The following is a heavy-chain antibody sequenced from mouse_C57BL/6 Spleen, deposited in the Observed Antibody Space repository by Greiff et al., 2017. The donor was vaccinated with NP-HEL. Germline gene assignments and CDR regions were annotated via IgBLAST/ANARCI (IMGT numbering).Heavy chain of an antibody. V-gene: IGHV5-6*01. Sequence: EVKLVESGGDLVKPGGSLKLSCAASGFTFSSYGMSWVRQTPDKRLEWVATISSGGSYTYYPDSVKGRFTISRDNAKNTLYLQMSSLKSEDTAMYYCARHEDYDGMDYWGQGTSVTVSS. D-gene: IGHD2-4*01. CDR3: ARHEDYDGMDY. J-gene: IGHJ4*01. CDR2: ISSGGSYT. CDR1: GFTFSSYG.